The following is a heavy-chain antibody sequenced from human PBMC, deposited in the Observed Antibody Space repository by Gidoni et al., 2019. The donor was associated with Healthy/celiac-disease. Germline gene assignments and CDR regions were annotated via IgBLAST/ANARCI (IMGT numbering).Heavy chain of an antibody. V-gene: IGHV3-21*01. CDR2: ISSSSSYI. CDR1: GFTFSSYS. CDR3: ARDRYFDWLSDAFDI. J-gene: IGHJ3*02. Sequence: EVQLVESGGGLVKPGGSLRLSCAASGFTFSSYSMNWVRQAPWKGLEWVSSISSSSSYISYADSVKGRFTISRDNAKNSLYLQMNSLRAEDTAVYYCARDRYFDWLSDAFDIWGQGTMVTVSS. D-gene: IGHD3-9*01.